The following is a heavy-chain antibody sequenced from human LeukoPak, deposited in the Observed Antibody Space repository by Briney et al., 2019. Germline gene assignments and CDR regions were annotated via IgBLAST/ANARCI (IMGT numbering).Heavy chain of an antibody. D-gene: IGHD2-21*02. CDR1: GGSISSGDYY. J-gene: IGHJ6*02. Sequence: SQTLSLTCTVSGGSISSGDYYWSWIRQPPGKGLEWIGYIYYSGSTYYNPSLKSRVTISVDTSKNQFSLKLSSVTAADTAVYYCARATYCGGDCYYYYGMDVWGQGTTVTVSS. V-gene: IGHV4-30-4*01. CDR3: ARATYCGGDCYYYYGMDV. CDR2: IYYSGST.